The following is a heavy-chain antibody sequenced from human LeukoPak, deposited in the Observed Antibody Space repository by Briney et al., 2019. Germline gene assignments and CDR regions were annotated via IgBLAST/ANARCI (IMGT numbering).Heavy chain of an antibody. D-gene: IGHD5-12*01. Sequence: SETLSLTCTVSGGSISSYYWSWIRQPPGKGLEWIGYIYTSGSTNYNPSLKSRVTISVDTSKDQFSLKLSSVTAADTAVYYCARRGGYGGYYYYYSMDVWGQGTTVTVSS. V-gene: IGHV4-4*09. CDR1: GGSISSYY. J-gene: IGHJ6*02. CDR3: ARRGGYGGYYYYYSMDV. CDR2: IYTSGST.